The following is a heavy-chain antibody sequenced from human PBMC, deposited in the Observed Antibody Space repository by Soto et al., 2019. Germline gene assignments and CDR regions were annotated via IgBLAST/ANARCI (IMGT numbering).Heavy chain of an antibody. J-gene: IGHJ4*02. CDR1: GYTFTSYG. V-gene: IGHV1-18*01. CDR3: ARDSGWVSGTSGFYY. CDR2: ISAYNGNT. D-gene: IGHD1-1*01. Sequence: ASVKVSCKASGYTFTSYGISWVRQAPGQGLEWMGWISAYNGNTNYAQKLQGRVTMTTDTSTSTAYMELRSLSTDDTAVYYCARDSGWVSGTSGFYYWGQGTPVTVSS.